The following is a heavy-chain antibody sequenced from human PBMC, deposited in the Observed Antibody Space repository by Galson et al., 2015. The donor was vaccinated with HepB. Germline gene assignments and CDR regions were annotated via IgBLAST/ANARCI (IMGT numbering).Heavy chain of an antibody. CDR1: GYTFTSNG. D-gene: IGHD2-15*01. Sequence: SVKVSCKASGYTFTSNGLSWVRQAPGKGLEWMGWINTNSGKTNYAHTFQGRVTLTTDTSTNTAYMELRSLRSEDTAVYYCARDRLHSLDYWGQGTLVTVSS. V-gene: IGHV1-18*04. CDR2: INTNSGKT. J-gene: IGHJ4*02. CDR3: ARDRLHSLDY.